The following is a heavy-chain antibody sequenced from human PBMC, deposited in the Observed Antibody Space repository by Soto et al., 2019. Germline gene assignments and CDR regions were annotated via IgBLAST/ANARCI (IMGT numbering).Heavy chain of an antibody. V-gene: IGHV4-59*01. D-gene: IGHD3-22*01. CDR1: GGSISSYY. CDR2: IYYSGST. CDR3: ARDYYDSSGYYLYGMDV. Sequence: PSETLSLTCTVSGGSISSYYWSWIRQPPGKGLEWIGYIYYSGSTNYNPSLKSRVTISVDTSKNQFSLKLSSVTAADTAVYYCARDYYDSSGYYLYGMDVWGQGTTGTVSS. J-gene: IGHJ6*02.